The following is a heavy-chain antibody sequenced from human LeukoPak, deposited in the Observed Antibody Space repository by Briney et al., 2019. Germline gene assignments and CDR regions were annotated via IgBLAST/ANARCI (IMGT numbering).Heavy chain of an antibody. CDR3: ARASLGLARFDY. CDR1: GFTFSDYY. CDR2: ISSSSSYT. Sequence: GGSLRLSCAASGFTFSDYYMSWIRQAPGKGLEWVSYISSSSSYTNYADSVKGRFTISRDNAKNSLYLQMNSLSAEDTAVYYCARASLGLARFDYWGQGTLVTVSS. J-gene: IGHJ4*02. V-gene: IGHV3-11*06.